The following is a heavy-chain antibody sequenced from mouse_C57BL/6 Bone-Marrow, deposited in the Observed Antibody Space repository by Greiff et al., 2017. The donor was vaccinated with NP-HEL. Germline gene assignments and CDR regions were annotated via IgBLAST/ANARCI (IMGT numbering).Heavy chain of an antibody. V-gene: IGHV1-36*01. CDR2: VYPYNGGT. D-gene: IGHD2-3*01. CDR3: ARDWGWLPAWFAY. J-gene: IGHJ3*01. Sequence: VQLKESGPVLVKPGPSVKISCKASGFTFTDYYMHWVKQSHGKSLEWIGLVYPYNGGTSYNQKFKGKATLTVDTSSSTAYMELNSLTSEDSAVYYCARDWGWLPAWFAYWGQGTLVTVSA. CDR1: GFTFTDYY.